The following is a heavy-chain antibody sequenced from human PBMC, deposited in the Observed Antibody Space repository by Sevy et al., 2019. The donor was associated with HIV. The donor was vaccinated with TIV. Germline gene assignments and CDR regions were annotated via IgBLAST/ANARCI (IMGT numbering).Heavy chain of an antibody. CDR1: GGSISSYY. J-gene: IGHJ5*02. CDR2: CYTSGST. D-gene: IGHD3-22*01. CDR3: AREEDYYDSSGYTTP. Sequence: SETLSLTCTVSGGSISSYYWSWIRQPAVKGLEWIGRCYTSGSTNYNPSLKSRVTMSVDTSKNQISLKLSSVTAADTAVYYCAREEDYYDSSGYTTPWGQGTLVTVSS. V-gene: IGHV4-4*07.